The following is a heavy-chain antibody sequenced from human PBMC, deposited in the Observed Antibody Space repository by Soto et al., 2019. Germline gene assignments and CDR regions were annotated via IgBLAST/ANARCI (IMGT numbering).Heavy chain of an antibody. CDR1: GYTFTNYG. D-gene: IGHD6-19*01. V-gene: IGHV1-18*01. CDR2: ISGSNGDT. CDR3: GRGGLAVSGTYDY. Sequence: QVQLVQSGAEVKESGASVKVSCKASGYTFTNYGVAWVRRAPGQGLEWMDWISGSNGDTKYAQNLQNRVSMTTDTSTNTAYMELRRLRPDDTAIYFCGRGGLAVSGTYDYWGQGTLVTVSS. J-gene: IGHJ4*02.